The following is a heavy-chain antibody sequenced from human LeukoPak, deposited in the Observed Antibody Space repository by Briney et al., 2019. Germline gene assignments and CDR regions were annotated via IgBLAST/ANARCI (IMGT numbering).Heavy chain of an antibody. Sequence: SETLSLTCAVSGGSISSGGYSWSWIRQPPGKGLEWIGYIYHSGSTYYSPSLKSRVTISVDRSKNQFSLKLSSVTAADTAVYYCARGVAARAFDIWGQGTMVTVSS. J-gene: IGHJ3*02. CDR1: GGSISSGGYS. CDR3: ARGVAARAFDI. D-gene: IGHD2-15*01. V-gene: IGHV4-30-2*01. CDR2: IYHSGST.